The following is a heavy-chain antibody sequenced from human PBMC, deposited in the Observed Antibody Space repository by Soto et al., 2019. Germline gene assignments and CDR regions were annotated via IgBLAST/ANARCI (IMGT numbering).Heavy chain of an antibody. CDR2: TYYRSKWYN. J-gene: IGHJ4*02. CDR1: GDRVSSNSAA. Sequence: KQSQTFSLTCAISGDRVSSNSAAWTWLRQSPSRGLEWLGRTYYRSKWYNDYAVSVKSRITINPDTSKNQFSLQLNSVTPEDTAVYYCARVADWGEVYYFDYWGQGTLVTVSS. D-gene: IGHD3-16*01. CDR3: ARVADWGEVYYFDY. V-gene: IGHV6-1*01.